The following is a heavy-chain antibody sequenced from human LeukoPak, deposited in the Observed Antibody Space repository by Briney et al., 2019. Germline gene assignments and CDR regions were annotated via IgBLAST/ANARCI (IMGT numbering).Heavy chain of an antibody. CDR1: GFTFSSYG. D-gene: IGHD6-13*01. J-gene: IGHJ4*02. CDR3: AKAPPSIAAAGIHIFDY. V-gene: IGHV3-30*02. CDR2: IRYDGSNK. Sequence: GGSLRLSCAASGFTFSSYGMHWVRQAPGKGLEWVAFIRYDGSNKYYADSAKGRFTISRDNSKNTLYLQMNSLRAEDTAVYYCAKAPPSIAAAGIHIFDYWGQGTLVTVSS.